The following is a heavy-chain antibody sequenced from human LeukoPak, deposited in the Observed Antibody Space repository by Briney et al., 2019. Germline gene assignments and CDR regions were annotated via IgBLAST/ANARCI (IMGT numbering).Heavy chain of an antibody. CDR3: ARDRYYYGSGSFDY. V-gene: IGHV3-48*03. Sequence: GGSLRLSCVASGFTFSSYEMNWVRQAPGKGLEWVSYISSSGSTIYYADSVKGRFTISRDNAKSSLYLQMNSLRAEDTAVYYCARDRYYYGSGSFDYWGQGTLVTVSS. CDR1: GFTFSSYE. D-gene: IGHD3-10*01. CDR2: ISSSGSTI. J-gene: IGHJ4*02.